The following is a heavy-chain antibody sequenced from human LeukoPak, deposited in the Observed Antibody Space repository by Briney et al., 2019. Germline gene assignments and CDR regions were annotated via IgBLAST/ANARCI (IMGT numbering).Heavy chain of an antibody. CDR3: ARSRLGIQPFDY. D-gene: IGHD5-18*01. CDR2: IYYSGST. J-gene: IGHJ4*02. Sequence: SETLSLTCAVYGGSFSGYYWSWIRQPPGKGLEWIGSIYYSGSTYYNPSLKSRVTISVDTSKNQFSLKLSSVTAADTAVYYCARSRLGIQPFDYWGQGTLVTVSS. CDR1: GGSFSGYY. V-gene: IGHV4-34*01.